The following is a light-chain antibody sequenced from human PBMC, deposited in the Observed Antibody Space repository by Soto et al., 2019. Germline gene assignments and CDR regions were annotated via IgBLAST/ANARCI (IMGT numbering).Light chain of an antibody. CDR2: GAS. CDR1: QTVSIN. Sequence: EIVMTQSPATLSVSPGERATLSCRASQTVSINLAWYQQKPGQAPRLLISGASTRATGIPARFSGSGSGTEFTLTISSLQSEDFAVYYCQLYDSWPPWWTFGQGTKVEIK. J-gene: IGKJ1*01. V-gene: IGKV3-15*01. CDR3: QLYDSWPPWWT.